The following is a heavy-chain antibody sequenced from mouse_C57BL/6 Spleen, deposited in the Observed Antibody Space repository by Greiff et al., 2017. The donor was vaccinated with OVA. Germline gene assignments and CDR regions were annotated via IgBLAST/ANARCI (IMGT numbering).Heavy chain of an antibody. CDR3: ARNSNYVGYYAMDY. V-gene: IGHV3-6*01. CDR1: GYSITSGYY. D-gene: IGHD2-5*01. Sequence: VQLKESGPGLVKPSQSLSLTCSVTGYSITSGYYWNWIRQFPGNKLEWMGYISYDGSNNYNPSLKNRISITRDTSKNQFFLKLNSVTTEDTATYYCARNSNYVGYYAMDYWGQGTSVTVSS. CDR2: ISYDGSN. J-gene: IGHJ4*01.